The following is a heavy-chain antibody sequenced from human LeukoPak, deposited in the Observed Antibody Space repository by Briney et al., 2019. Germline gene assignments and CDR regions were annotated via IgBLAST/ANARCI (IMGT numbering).Heavy chain of an antibody. D-gene: IGHD2-2*01. V-gene: IGHV3-23*01. J-gene: IGHJ4*02. CDR1: GFTFSSYA. CDR2: ISGSSGST. CDR3: AKDQPRRLVVLAAPTGFDY. Sequence: PGGSLRLSCAASGFTFSSYAMSWGREAPGQGREWGSAISGSSGSTYYADSVTGRFTISRDNSKNTLYLQMNSLRAEDTAVYYCAKDQPRRLVVLAAPTGFDYWGQGTLVTVSS.